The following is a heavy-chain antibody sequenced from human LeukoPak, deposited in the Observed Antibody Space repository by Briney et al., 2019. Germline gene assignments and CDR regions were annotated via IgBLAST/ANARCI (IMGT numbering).Heavy chain of an antibody. CDR1: GGSISSGGYY. D-gene: IGHD3-22*01. Sequence: SETLSLTCTVSGGSISSGGYYWSWIRQHPGKGLEWIGYIYYSGSTYYNPSLKSRVTISVDTSKNQFSLKLSSVTAADTAVYYCVRGRGDYYDSSGGYYFDFRGQGTLVTVSS. CDR2: IYYSGST. CDR3: VRGRGDYYDSSGGYYFDF. J-gene: IGHJ4*02. V-gene: IGHV4-31*03.